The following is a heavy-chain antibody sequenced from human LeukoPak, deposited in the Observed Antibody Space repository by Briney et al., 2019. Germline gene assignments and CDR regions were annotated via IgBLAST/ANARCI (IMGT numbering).Heavy chain of an antibody. CDR1: GGAFSGYY. CDR2: INHSGST. V-gene: IGHV4-34*01. J-gene: IGHJ5*02. CDR3: ARGREWVRFAGRNWFDP. Sequence: SETLSLTCAVYGGAFSGYYWSWVRHSPGKGLEWIGEINHSGSTNYNPSLKSRVTISVDTSKNQFSLKLSSVTAADTAVYYCARGREWVRFAGRNWFDPWGQGTLVTVSS. D-gene: IGHD5-12*01.